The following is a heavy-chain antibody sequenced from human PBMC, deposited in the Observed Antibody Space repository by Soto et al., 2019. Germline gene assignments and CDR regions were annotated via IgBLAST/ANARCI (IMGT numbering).Heavy chain of an antibody. J-gene: IGHJ5*02. CDR3: ARPLSLNWFDP. CDR2: IYYSGST. CDR1: GGSISSSSYY. Sequence: PSETLSLTCTVSGGSISSSSYYWGWIRQPPGKGLEWIGSIYYSGSTYYNPSLKSRVTISVDTSKNQFSLKPSSVTAADTAVYCCARPLSLNWFDPWGQGTLVTVSS. V-gene: IGHV4-39*01. D-gene: IGHD3-16*01.